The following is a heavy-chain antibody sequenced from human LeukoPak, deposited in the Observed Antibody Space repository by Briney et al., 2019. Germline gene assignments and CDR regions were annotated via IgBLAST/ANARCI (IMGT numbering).Heavy chain of an antibody. D-gene: IGHD3-22*01. V-gene: IGHV1-46*01. CDR3: AESADYYDSSGPLDY. Sequence: ASVKVSCKASGYTFTSYYMHWVRQAPGQGLEWMGIINPSGGSTSYAQKFQGRVTMTRDTSTSTVYMELSSLRSEDTAVYYCAESADYYDSSGPLDYWGQGTLVTVSS. CDR1: GYTFTSYY. J-gene: IGHJ4*02. CDR2: INPSGGST.